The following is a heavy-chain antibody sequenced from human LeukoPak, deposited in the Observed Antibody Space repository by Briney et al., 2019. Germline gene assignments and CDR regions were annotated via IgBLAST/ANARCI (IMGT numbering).Heavy chain of an antibody. CDR3: ARDDHRGYSYGYGDY. CDR2: ISYDGSNK. Sequence: GSLRLSCAASGFTFSSYAMHWVRQAPGKGLEWVAVISYDGSNKYYADSVKGRFTISRDNSKNTLYLQMNSLRAEDTAVYYCARDDHRGYSYGYGDYWGQGTLVTASS. D-gene: IGHD5-18*01. V-gene: IGHV3-30-3*01. CDR1: GFTFSSYA. J-gene: IGHJ4*02.